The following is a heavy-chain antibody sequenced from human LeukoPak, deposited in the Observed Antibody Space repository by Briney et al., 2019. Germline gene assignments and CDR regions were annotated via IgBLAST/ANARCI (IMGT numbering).Heavy chain of an antibody. D-gene: IGHD4-17*01. V-gene: IGHV3-21*01. CDR3: ARDYGDYWWYFDL. J-gene: IGHJ2*01. CDR2: IGSSSSYI. Sequence: KSGGSLRLSCAASGFTFSSYVMNWVRQAPGKGLEWVSSIGSSSSYIYYADSVKGRFAISRDNAKNSLYLQMSSLRAEDTAVYYCARDYGDYWWYFDLWGRGTLVTVSS. CDR1: GFTFSSYV.